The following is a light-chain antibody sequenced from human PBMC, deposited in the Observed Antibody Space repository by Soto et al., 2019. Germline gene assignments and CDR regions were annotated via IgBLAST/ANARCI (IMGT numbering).Light chain of an antibody. CDR1: QSVSSSD. CDR3: HQYNDWWT. V-gene: IGKV3-20*01. Sequence: EIVLTQSPGTLSLSPGERATLSCRASQSVSSSDLAWYQQKPGQAPRLLIYRASSRATGIPDRFSGSGSGTDFTLTISRLEPEDFAFYYCHQYNDWWTFGQGTKVDIK. J-gene: IGKJ1*01. CDR2: RAS.